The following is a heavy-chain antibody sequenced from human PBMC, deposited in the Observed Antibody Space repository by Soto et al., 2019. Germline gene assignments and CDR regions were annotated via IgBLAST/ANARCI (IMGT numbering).Heavy chain of an antibody. J-gene: IGHJ6*02. V-gene: IGHV4-39*01. D-gene: IGHD4-17*01. CDR2: IYYSGST. Sequence: PSETLSLTCTVSGGSISSSSYYWGWIRQPPGKWLEWIGSIYYSGSTYYNPSLKSRVTISVDTSKNQFSLKLSSVTAADTAVYYCARIYGDYYYYYGMDVWGQGTT. CDR1: GGSISSSSYY. CDR3: ARIYGDYYYYYGMDV.